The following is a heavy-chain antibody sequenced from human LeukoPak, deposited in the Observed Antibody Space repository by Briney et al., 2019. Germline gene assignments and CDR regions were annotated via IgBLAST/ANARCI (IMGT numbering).Heavy chain of an antibody. CDR3: ARGALGYCSSTSCRYYYGMDV. CDR1: GGSISSGGYY. D-gene: IGHD2-2*01. CDR2: INHSGST. V-gene: IGHV4-39*07. Sequence: SETLSLTCTVSGGSISSGGYYWSWIRQPPGKGLEWIGEINHSGSTNYNPSLKSRVTISVDTSKNQFSLKLSSVTAADTAVYYCARGALGYCSSTSCRYYYGMDVWGQGTTVTVSS. J-gene: IGHJ6*02.